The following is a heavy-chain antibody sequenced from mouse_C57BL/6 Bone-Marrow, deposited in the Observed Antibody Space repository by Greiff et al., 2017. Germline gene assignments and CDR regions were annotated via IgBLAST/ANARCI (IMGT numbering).Heavy chain of an antibody. Sequence: VKLQQPGAELVKPGASVKMSCKASGYTFTSYWITWVKQRPGQGLEWIGDIYPGSGSTNYNKKFKSKATLTVDTSSSTAYLQLSSLTSEDSAVYYCARWGISYAMDYWGQGTSVTVSS. CDR1: GYTFTSYW. CDR2: IYPGSGST. V-gene: IGHV1-55*01. CDR3: ARWGISYAMDY. D-gene: IGHD5-2*01. J-gene: IGHJ4*01.